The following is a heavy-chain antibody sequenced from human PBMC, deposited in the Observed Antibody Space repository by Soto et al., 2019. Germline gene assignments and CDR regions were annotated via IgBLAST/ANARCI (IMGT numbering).Heavy chain of an antibody. J-gene: IGHJ6*02. Sequence: QLQLQESGSGLVKPSQTLSLTCAVSGGSISSGGYSWSWIRQPPGKGLEWIGYIYHSGSTYYNPSLNSRVTISVDRSKNQFSLKLSSVTAADTAVYYCARARANWGLYGMDVWGQGTTVTVSS. CDR3: ARARANWGLYGMDV. CDR1: GGSISSGGYS. V-gene: IGHV4-30-2*01. CDR2: IYHSGST. D-gene: IGHD7-27*01.